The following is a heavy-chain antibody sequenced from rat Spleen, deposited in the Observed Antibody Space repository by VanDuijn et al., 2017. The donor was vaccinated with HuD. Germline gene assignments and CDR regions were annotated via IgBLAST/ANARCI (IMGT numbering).Heavy chain of an antibody. CDR3: ARQDWYFDF. CDR1: GYSITSSYR. Sequence: EVQLQESGPGLVKPSQSLSLTCSVTGYSITSSYRWNWIRKFPGNKLEWMGYINSAGSTNYNPSLKSRISITRDTSTNQFFLQVNSVTTEDTATYYCARQDWYFDFWGPGTMVTVSS. CDR2: INSAGST. J-gene: IGHJ1*01. V-gene: IGHV3-3*01.